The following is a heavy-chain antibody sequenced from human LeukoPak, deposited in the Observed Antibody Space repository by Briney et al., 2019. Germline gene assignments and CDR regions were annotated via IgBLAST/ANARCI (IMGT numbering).Heavy chain of an antibody. V-gene: IGHV4-59*01. CDR3: ASHITMVRGASVDY. Sequence: SETLSLTCTVSGGSISSYYWSWIRQPPGKGLELIGYIYYSGSTNYNPSLKSRVTISVDTSKNQFSLKLSSVTAADTAVYYCASHITMVRGASVDYWGQGTLVTVSS. CDR1: GGSISSYY. D-gene: IGHD3-10*01. J-gene: IGHJ4*02. CDR2: IYYSGST.